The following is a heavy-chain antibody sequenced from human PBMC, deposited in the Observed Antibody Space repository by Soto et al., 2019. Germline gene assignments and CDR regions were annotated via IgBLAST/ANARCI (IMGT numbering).Heavy chain of an antibody. J-gene: IGHJ4*02. Sequence: GGSLIVSCACSELTFSSSPVNLVRQPPGRGLEWVSSISESGGNIYYADSVKGRFTISRDNSKNTLYLQMNSLRAEDAAVYYCRHLKTAVGPVYRGQGTLVTVS. V-gene: IGHV3-23*01. CDR2: ISESGGNI. CDR1: ELTFSSSP. D-gene: IGHD1-1*01. CDR3: RHLKTAVGPVY.